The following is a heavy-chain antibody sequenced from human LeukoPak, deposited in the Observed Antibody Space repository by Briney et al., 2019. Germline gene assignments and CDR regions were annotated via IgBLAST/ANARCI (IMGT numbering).Heavy chain of an antibody. J-gene: IGHJ4*02. Sequence: SETLSLTCTVSGDSISSSSYYWVWLRQPPGKGLEWIATIHYTGSTYYNPSLKSRVTISVDTSKNQFSLKLSSVTAADTAMYYCARYWGPYDNSGAYFDYWGQGTLVTGSS. CDR1: GDSISSSSYY. CDR2: IHYTGST. CDR3: ARYWGPYDNSGAYFDY. D-gene: IGHD3-22*01. V-gene: IGHV4-39*01.